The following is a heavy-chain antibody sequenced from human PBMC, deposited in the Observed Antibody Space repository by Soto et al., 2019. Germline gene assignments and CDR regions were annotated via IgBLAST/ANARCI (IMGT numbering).Heavy chain of an antibody. D-gene: IGHD3-10*01. CDR3: ARATDPIPGFLQH. Sequence: QVQLQESGPGLVKPSQTLSLTCTVSGGSISSGGYYWSWIRQHPGKGLEWIGYIYYSGSTDYNPSLKSRVTISVDTSKNQFSRKLSSVTAADTAVYYCARATDPIPGFLQHWGQGTLVTVSS. V-gene: IGHV4-31*03. CDR2: IYYSGST. J-gene: IGHJ1*01. CDR1: GGSISSGGYY.